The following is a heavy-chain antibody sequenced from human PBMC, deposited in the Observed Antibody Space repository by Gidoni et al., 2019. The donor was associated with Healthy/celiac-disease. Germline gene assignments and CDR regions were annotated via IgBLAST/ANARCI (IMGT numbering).Heavy chain of an antibody. CDR2: IYYSGST. Sequence: QLQLQESGPGLVKPAEPRSLTCTVSGGYISSSSYYWGWIRQPPGKGMEWIGSIYYSGSTYYNPSLKSRVTISVDTSKNQFSLKLSSVTAADTAVYYCARSAVEMATIDYWGQGTLVTVSS. CDR1: GGYISSSSYY. V-gene: IGHV4-39*01. CDR3: ARSAVEMATIDY. J-gene: IGHJ4*02. D-gene: IGHD5-12*01.